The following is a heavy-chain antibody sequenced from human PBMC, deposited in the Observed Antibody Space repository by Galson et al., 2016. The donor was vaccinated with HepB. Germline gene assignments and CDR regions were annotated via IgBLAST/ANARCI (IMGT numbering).Heavy chain of an antibody. J-gene: IGHJ4*02. CDR2: ITYDGDST. CDR3: AKDGPGGRYRGYEDGRRD. CDR1: GFAFSRFG. D-gene: IGHD3-22*01. Sequence: SLRLSCAASGFAFSRFGMHWVRQAPGRGLEWGAVITYDGDSTSYEDSVKRRFTIFRDNSRSTLFLQMNSLTAEDSGVYYCAKDGPGGRYRGYEDGRRDWGQGTLVTVTS. V-gene: IGHV3-30*18.